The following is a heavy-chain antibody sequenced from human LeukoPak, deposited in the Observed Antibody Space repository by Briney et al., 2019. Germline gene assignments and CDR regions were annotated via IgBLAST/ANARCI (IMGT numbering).Heavy chain of an antibody. CDR3: ARGVGATPSQRGYYMDV. CDR2: ISAYNGNT. Sequence: GASVKVSCKASGYTFTGYYMHWVRQAPGQGLEWMGWISAYNGNTNYAQKLQGRVTMTTDTSTSTAYMELRSLRSDDTAVYYCARGVGATPSQRGYYMDVWGKGTTVTVSS. D-gene: IGHD1-26*01. CDR1: GYTFTGYY. V-gene: IGHV1-18*04. J-gene: IGHJ6*03.